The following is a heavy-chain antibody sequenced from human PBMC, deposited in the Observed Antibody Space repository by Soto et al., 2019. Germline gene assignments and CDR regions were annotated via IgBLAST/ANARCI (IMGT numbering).Heavy chain of an antibody. CDR2: IWYDGSNK. CDR1: GFTFSSYG. V-gene: IGHV3-33*01. D-gene: IGHD1-1*01. Sequence: QVQLVESGGGVVQPGRSLRLSCAASGFTFSSYGMHWVRQAPGKGLEWVAVIWYDGSNKYYADSVKGRFTISRDNSKNTLYLQMNSLRAEDTAVYYCARPGTADAFDIWGQGTMVTVSS. CDR3: ARPGTADAFDI. J-gene: IGHJ3*02.